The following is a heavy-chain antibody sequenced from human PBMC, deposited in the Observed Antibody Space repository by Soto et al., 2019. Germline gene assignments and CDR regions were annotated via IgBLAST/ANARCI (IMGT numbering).Heavy chain of an antibody. V-gene: IGHV3-33*01. D-gene: IGHD3-10*01. J-gene: IGHJ4*02. Sequence: QVQLVESGGGVVQPGRSLRLSCAASGFTFSSYGMHWVRQAPGKGLEWVAVIWYDGSNKYYADSVKGRFTISRDNSKNTLYLQMNSLRAEDTAVYYCAREEYHRGSDYWGQGTLVTVSS. CDR2: IWYDGSNK. CDR1: GFTFSSYG. CDR3: AREEYHRGSDY.